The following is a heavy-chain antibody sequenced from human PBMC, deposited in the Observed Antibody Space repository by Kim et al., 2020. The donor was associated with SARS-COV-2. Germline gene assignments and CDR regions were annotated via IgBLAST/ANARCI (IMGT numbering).Heavy chain of an antibody. Sequence: SETLSLTCAVYGGSFSGYYWSWIRQPPGKGLEWIGEINHSGSTNYNPSLKSRVTISVDTSKNQFSLKLSSVTAADTAVYYCARGARYFDWLPPLDYWGQGTLVTVSS. D-gene: IGHD3-9*01. J-gene: IGHJ4*02. V-gene: IGHV4-34*01. CDR2: INHSGST. CDR3: ARGARYFDWLPPLDY. CDR1: GGSFSGYY.